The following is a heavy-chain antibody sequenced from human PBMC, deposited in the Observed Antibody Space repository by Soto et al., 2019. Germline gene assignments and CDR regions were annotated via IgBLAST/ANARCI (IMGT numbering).Heavy chain of an antibody. J-gene: IGHJ3*02. CDR2: ISGSDGST. V-gene: IGHV3-23*01. CDR1: GFTFSSYA. CDR3: AKTRGQLWLRALDI. D-gene: IGHD5-18*01. Sequence: GGSLRLSCAASGFTFSSYAMGWVRQAPGKGLEWVSAISGSDGSTYYADSVKGRFTISRDSSKNTLSLQMNSLRAEDTAVYYCAKTRGQLWLRALDIWGQGTMVTVSS.